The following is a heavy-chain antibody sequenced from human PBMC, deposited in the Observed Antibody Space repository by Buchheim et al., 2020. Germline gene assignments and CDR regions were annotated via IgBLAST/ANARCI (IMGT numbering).Heavy chain of an antibody. CDR1: GGSISSGDYY. D-gene: IGHD7-27*01. Sequence: QVQLQESGPGLVKPSQTLSLTCTVSGGSISSGDYYWSWIRQPPGKGLEWIGYIYYSGSTHYNPSLNSRVTISVDTSRNQFSLILSSVTAADTAVYYCARESIPIFALGTFEYWGQGAL. V-gene: IGHV4-30-4*01. CDR3: ARESIPIFALGTFEY. CDR2: IYYSGST. J-gene: IGHJ4*03.